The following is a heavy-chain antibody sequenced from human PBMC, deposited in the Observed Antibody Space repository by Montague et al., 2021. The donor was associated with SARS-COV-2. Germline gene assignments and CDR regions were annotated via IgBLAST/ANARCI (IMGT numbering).Heavy chain of an antibody. V-gene: IGHV4-59*01. CDR3: ARVGRGNSWYEYAFDN. Sequence: SETLSLTCTVSGGSISRYSWTWIRQPPGKGLEWIGYIYNSGSTNYNPSLTSRVTISVDTSKNQFSLKLSSVAAADTDVHYCARVGRGNSWYEYAFDNWGQGTMVTVSS. J-gene: IGHJ3*02. CDR2: IYNSGST. D-gene: IGHD6-13*01. CDR1: GGSISRYS.